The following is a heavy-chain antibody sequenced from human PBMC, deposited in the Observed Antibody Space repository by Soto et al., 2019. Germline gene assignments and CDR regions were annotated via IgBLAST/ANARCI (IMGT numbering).Heavy chain of an antibody. D-gene: IGHD1-26*01. J-gene: IGHJ6*02. CDR2: ISAYNGNT. CDR3: ARVGVGAIDPYYYYGMDV. CDR1: GYTFTSYG. Sequence: EEEGAAASVKVSCKASGYTFTSYGISWVRQAPGQGLEWMGWISAYNGNTNYAQKLQGRVTMTTDTSTSTAYMELRSLRSDDTAVYYCARVGVGAIDPYYYYGMDVWGQGTTVTVSS. V-gene: IGHV1-18*01.